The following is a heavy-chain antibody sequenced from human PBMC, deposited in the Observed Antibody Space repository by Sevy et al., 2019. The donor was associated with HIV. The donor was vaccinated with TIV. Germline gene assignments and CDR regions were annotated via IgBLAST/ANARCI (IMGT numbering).Heavy chain of an antibody. CDR2: ISSSGSSI. Sequence: GGSLRLSCAVSGFTLTSYAMNWVRQAPGKGLEWVSKISSSGSSIYYADSVKGRFTISRDNAKNSLNLQMNSLRAEDTAVYYCTRNGGAFDNGFDPWGQGTLVTVSS. D-gene: IGHD2-8*01. CDR3: TRNGGAFDNGFDP. V-gene: IGHV3-48*03. CDR1: GFTLTSYA. J-gene: IGHJ5*02.